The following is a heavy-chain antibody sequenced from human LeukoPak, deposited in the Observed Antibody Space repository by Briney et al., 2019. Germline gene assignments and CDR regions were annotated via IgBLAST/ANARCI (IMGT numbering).Heavy chain of an antibody. D-gene: IGHD1-1*01. CDR3: LAFNWDEAPSFDL. J-gene: IGHJ3*01. Sequence: GESLKISCQASGYTFVNYWIAWVRQMPGRCLEWMGIIYPADSDIRYSPSFQGHVTISADDSNSVAYLQWNSVKASDTATYYCLAFNWDEAPSFDLWGQGTMVTVSS. CDR1: GYTFVNYW. CDR2: IYPADSDI. V-gene: IGHV5-51*01.